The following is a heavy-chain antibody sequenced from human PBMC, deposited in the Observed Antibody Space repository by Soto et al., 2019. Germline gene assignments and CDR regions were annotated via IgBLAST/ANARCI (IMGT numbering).Heavy chain of an antibody. CDR2: ISPHNFNT. D-gene: IGHD3-9*01. J-gene: IGHJ4*02. CDR3: ARDEGGYDILNGYYKAHHFDY. Sequence: ASVKVSCKASGYTFTHFYITWVRQAPGQGLEWMGAISPHNFNTNYAQKFRGRVTLTTEKSTKEAYMDLRSLTSDGTAVYYCARDEGGYDILNGYYKAHHFDYWGQGVPVTVSS. V-gene: IGHV1-18*01. CDR1: GYTFTHFY.